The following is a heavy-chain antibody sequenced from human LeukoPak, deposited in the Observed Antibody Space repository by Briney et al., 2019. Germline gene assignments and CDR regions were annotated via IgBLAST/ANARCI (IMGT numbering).Heavy chain of an antibody. CDR2: ISGSGGST. D-gene: IGHD5-18*01. J-gene: IGHJ4*02. V-gene: IGHV3-23*01. CDR3: AKESGSYGFTYFDY. Sequence: GGSLRLSCAASGFTFSSYAMSWVRQAPGKGLEWVSAISGSGGSTYYADSVKGRFTISRDNSKNALYLQMKSLRVEDTAVYYCAKESGSYGFTYFDYWGQGTLVTVSS. CDR1: GFTFSSYA.